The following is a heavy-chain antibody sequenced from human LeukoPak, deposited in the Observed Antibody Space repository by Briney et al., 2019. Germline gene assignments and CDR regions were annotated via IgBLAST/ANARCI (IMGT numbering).Heavy chain of an antibody. D-gene: IGHD1-26*01. CDR2: INHSGST. J-gene: IGHJ4*02. CDR3: ARALSGSYGYDY. CDR1: GGSFSGYY. Sequence: PSETLSLTCAVYGGSFSGYYWSWIRQPPGKGLEWIGEINHSGSTNYNPSLKSRVTISVDTSKNQFSLKLSSVTAADTAVYYCARALSGSYGYDYWGQGTLVTVSS. V-gene: IGHV4-34*01.